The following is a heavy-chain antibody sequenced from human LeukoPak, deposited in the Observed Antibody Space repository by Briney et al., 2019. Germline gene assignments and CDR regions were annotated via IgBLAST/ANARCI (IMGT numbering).Heavy chain of an antibody. CDR1: GGSISSYY. V-gene: IGHV4-59*12. CDR2: IYYSGST. J-gene: IGHJ3*02. Sequence: SETLSLTCTVSGGSISSYYWSWIRQPPGKGLEWIGYIYYSGSTNYNPSLKSRVTISVDTSKNQFSLKLSSVTAADTAVYYCATPPRDYGDYGSPHAFDIWGQGTMVTVSS. D-gene: IGHD4-17*01. CDR3: ATPPRDYGDYGSPHAFDI.